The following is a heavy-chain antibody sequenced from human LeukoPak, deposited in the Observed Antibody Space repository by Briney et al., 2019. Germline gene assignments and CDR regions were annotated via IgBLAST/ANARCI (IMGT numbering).Heavy chain of an antibody. V-gene: IGHV3-20*04. Sequence: WGSLRLSCAASGFTFDDYGMSWVRQAPGKGLEWVSGINWNGGSTGYADSVKGRFTISRDNAKNSLYLQMNSLRAEDTALYYCARDSDDILTGYGAFDIWGRGTMDTVSS. D-gene: IGHD3-9*01. CDR3: ARDSDDILTGYGAFDI. CDR2: INWNGGST. J-gene: IGHJ3*02. CDR1: GFTFDDYG.